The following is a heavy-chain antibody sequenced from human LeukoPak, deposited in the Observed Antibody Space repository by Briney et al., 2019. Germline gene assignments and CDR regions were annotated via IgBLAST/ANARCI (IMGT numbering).Heavy chain of an antibody. J-gene: IGHJ4*02. V-gene: IGHV3-23*01. CDR2: INTGGGTT. D-gene: IGHD6-19*01. CDR3: AKGSGWYV. Sequence: GGSLRLSCAASGFTFSSFAMTWVRQAPGKGLEWVSVINTGGGTTDYADFVKGRFTISRDNSKNTLYLQMNSLRAEDTAVYYCAKGSGWYVWGQGTLVTVSS. CDR1: GFTFSSFA.